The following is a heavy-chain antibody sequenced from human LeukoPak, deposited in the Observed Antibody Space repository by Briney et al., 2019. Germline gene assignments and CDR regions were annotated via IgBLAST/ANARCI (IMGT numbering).Heavy chain of an antibody. D-gene: IGHD6-19*01. V-gene: IGHV3-23*01. CDR3: AKDSSNYFDY. J-gene: IGHJ4*02. CDR2: IGTGGET. Sequence: GGSLRLSCAASGFIFSAYAMSWVRQAPGQGLEWISVIGTGGETHYADSVKGRFTISRDNSKNTLYLQMNSLRAEDTAVYYCAKDSSNYFDYWGQGTLVTVSS. CDR1: GFIFSAYA.